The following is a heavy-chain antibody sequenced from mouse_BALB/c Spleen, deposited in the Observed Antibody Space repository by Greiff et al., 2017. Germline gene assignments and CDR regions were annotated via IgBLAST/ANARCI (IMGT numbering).Heavy chain of an antibody. CDR1: GFTFSDYY. J-gene: IGHJ4*01. V-gene: IGHV5-4*02. Sequence: EVQGVESGGGLVKPGGSLKLSCAASGFTFSDYYMYWVRQTPEKRLEWVATISDGGSYTYYPDSVKGRFTISRDNAKNNLYLQMSSLKSEDTAMYYCARGYYGHYYAMDYWGQGTSVTVSS. CDR2: ISDGGSYT. CDR3: ARGYYGHYYAMDY. D-gene: IGHD1-2*01.